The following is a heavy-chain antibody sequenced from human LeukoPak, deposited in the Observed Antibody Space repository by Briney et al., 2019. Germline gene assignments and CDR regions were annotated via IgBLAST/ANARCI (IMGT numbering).Heavy chain of an antibody. Sequence: EALSLTCTFSGGSISDTIYYWGWIRQPPGKGLEWIGSIYYSGSTYYNPSLKSRVTISGDTSKNQFSLKLTSVTAADTAVYYCARLKYSSGWAGAFDIWGQGTMVTVSS. V-gene: IGHV4-39*01. CDR2: IYYSGST. CDR3: ARLKYSSGWAGAFDI. D-gene: IGHD6-19*01. J-gene: IGHJ3*02. CDR1: GGSISDTIYY.